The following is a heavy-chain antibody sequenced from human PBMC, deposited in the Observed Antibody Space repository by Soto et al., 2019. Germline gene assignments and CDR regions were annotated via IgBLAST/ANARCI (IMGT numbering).Heavy chain of an antibody. Sequence: EVQLVESGGGLVQPGGSLRLSCAASGFTFSSHSMNWVRQAPGKGLEWVSYISSSSRTIYYADSEKGRFTISRDNAKNSLYLQMTCLRAENTAVYYCARSPEAVARVYWYFEIWCRGTLVTVSS. D-gene: IGHD6-19*01. CDR2: ISSSSRTI. V-gene: IGHV3-48*01. CDR1: GFTFSSHS. J-gene: IGHJ2*01. CDR3: ARSPEAVARVYWYFEI.